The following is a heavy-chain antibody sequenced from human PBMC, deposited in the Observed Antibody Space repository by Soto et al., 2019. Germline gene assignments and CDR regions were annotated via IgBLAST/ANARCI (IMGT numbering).Heavy chain of an antibody. CDR2: ISGSGGST. CDR1: GFTFSSYS. J-gene: IGHJ4*02. Sequence: GGSLRLSCAASGFTFSSYSMSWVRQAPGKGLEWVSAISGSGGSTYYADSVKGRFTISRDNSKNTLYLQMNSLRAEDTAVYYCAKVGDYDFWSGYYDYWGQGTLVTVSS. D-gene: IGHD3-3*01. V-gene: IGHV3-23*01. CDR3: AKVGDYDFWSGYYDY.